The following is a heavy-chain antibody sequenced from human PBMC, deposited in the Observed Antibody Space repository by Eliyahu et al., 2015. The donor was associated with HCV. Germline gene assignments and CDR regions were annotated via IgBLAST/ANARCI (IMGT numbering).Heavy chain of an antibody. J-gene: IGHJ4*02. V-gene: IGHV3-74*01. CDR1: GFTFSSSW. Sequence: EVQLVESGGGLVQPGGSLRPSCXASGFTFSSSWMHWVRQVPGKGLVWVSRINSDGGITSYADSVKGRFTISRDNAKNTLYLQMNSLRAEDSAVYYCASEIRLGYWGQGTLVTVSS. CDR3: ASEIRLGY. CDR2: INSDGGIT.